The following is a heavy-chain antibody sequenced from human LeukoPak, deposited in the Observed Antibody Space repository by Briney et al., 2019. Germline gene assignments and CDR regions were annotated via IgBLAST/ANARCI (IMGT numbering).Heavy chain of an antibody. J-gene: IGHJ5*02. CDR2: INPHSGDT. CDR3: ARDYRFRITTFGGGRRNWFDP. CDR1: GYTFTAYY. Sequence: GASVKVSCKASGYTFTAYYIHWLRQAPGQGLEWMGWINPHSGDTNYAQTFQGRVTMTRDKYINTVYMELSGLRSDDTAVFYCARDYRFRITTFGGGRRNWFDPWGQGTLVTVSS. V-gene: IGHV1-2*02. D-gene: IGHD3-3*01.